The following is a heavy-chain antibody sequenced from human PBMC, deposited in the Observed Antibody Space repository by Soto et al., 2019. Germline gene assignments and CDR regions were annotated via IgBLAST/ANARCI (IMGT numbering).Heavy chain of an antibody. CDR2: ISDSGGRT. J-gene: IGHJ3*01. Sequence: SLRLSCASSGFTLSMSAVNWVRQAPGKGLEWVSYISDSGGRTYYADSVKGRFTISRDRSKNTVSLQMDSLRAEDTAVYYCAKDRGIIVKAGDAFDVWGQGTKVTVSS. CDR3: AKDRGIIVKAGDAFDV. D-gene: IGHD3-16*02. V-gene: IGHV3-23*01. CDR1: GFTLSMSA.